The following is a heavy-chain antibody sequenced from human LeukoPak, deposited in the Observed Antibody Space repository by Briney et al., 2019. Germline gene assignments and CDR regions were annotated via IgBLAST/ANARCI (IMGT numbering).Heavy chain of an antibody. CDR2: IYTSGST. D-gene: IGHD5-12*01. J-gene: IGHJ3*02. V-gene: IGHV4-61*02. Sequence: SETLSLTCTVSGGSISSGSYYWSWIRQPAGKGLEWVGRIYTSGSTNYNPSLKSRVTISVDTSKNQFSLKLSSVTAADTAVYYCAREPRGYSGYDFGDAFDIWGQGTMVTVSS. CDR3: AREPRGYSGYDFGDAFDI. CDR1: GGSISSGSYY.